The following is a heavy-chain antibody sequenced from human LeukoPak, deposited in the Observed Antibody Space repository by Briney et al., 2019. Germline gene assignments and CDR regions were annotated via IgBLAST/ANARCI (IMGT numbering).Heavy chain of an antibody. D-gene: IGHD4-17*01. CDR3: AKDRQIYGDYDHYFDY. CDR2: ISYDGSNK. V-gene: IGHV3-30*18. Sequence: GGSLRLSCAAYVFTFSSYGMHLVRQAPGKGLEWVAVISYDGSNKYYADSVKGRFTISRDNSKNTLYLQMNSLRAEDTAVYYCAKDRQIYGDYDHYFDYWGQGTLVTVSS. J-gene: IGHJ4*02. CDR1: VFTFSSYG.